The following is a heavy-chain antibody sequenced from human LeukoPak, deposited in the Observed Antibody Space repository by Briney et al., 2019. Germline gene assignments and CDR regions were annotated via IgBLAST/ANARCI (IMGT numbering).Heavy chain of an antibody. CDR2: VSYSGRT. V-gene: IGHV4-59*08. CDR3: ARLPSDLGYFDY. D-gene: IGHD3-3*01. Sequence: SETLSLTCTVSGASISNYYWSWIRQPPGKGLECIGYVSYSGRTNHNPSLKSRVTISADTSKNQFSLKLTSVTAADTAVYYCARLPSDLGYFDYWGQGTLVTVSS. CDR1: GASISNYY. J-gene: IGHJ4*02.